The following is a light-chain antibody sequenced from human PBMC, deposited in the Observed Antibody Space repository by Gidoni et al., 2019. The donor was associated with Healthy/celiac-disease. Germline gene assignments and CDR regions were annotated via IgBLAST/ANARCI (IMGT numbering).Light chain of an antibody. J-gene: IGKJ1*01. CDR3: QQYNPGGWT. CDR2: GAS. CDR1: QSVSSN. V-gene: IGKV3-15*01. Sequence: EIVMTQSPATLSVSPGERATLSCRASQSVSSNLAWYQQKPGQAPRLLIYGASTRATGIPARFSGSGSGTEFTLTISSLQSEDFAVYYCQQYNPGGWTFGQGTKVEIK.